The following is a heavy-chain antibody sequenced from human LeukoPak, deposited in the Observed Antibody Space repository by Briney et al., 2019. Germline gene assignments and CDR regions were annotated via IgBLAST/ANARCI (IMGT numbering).Heavy chain of an antibody. J-gene: IGHJ4*02. V-gene: IGHV4-39*01. CDR2: IYYSGST. CDR3: ARRKKDCSGGSCYGVFDY. CDR1: GFTFSSYA. Sequence: GSLRLSCAASGFTFSSYAMSWVRQPPGKGLEWIGSIYYSGSTYYNPSLKSRVTISVDTSKNQFSLKLSSVTAADTAVYYCARRKKDCSGGSCYGVFDYWGQGTLVTVSS. D-gene: IGHD2-15*01.